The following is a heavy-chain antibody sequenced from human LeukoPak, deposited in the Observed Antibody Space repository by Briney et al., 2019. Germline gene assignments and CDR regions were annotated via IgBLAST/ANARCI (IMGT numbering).Heavy chain of an antibody. V-gene: IGHV3-23*01. Sequence: GGALRLSCAASGFTFSNFAMSWVRQAPGKGLECVSLISANGGATYYADSVKGRFTISRDNSKSTLYLQMNSLRADDTAVYYCAKASGSPYYFDYWGQGTLVTVSS. CDR1: GFTFSNFA. D-gene: IGHD3-10*01. CDR2: ISANGGAT. CDR3: AKASGSPYYFDY. J-gene: IGHJ4*02.